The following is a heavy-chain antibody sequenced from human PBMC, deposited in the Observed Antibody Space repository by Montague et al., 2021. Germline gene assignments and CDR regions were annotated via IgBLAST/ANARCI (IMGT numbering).Heavy chain of an antibody. V-gene: IGHV3-48*02. CDR2: ISSTSTNI. CDR1: GFTFSLYG. CDR3: ARVHTSGWSGDY. J-gene: IGHJ4*02. D-gene: IGHD6-19*01. Sequence: SLRLSCAASGFTFSLYGIHWVRQAPGKGLEWISYISSTSTNIYYADSVRGRFTVSRDNAKNSVSLQMNSLRDEDTAVYFCARVHTSGWSGDYWGQGTLVTVSS.